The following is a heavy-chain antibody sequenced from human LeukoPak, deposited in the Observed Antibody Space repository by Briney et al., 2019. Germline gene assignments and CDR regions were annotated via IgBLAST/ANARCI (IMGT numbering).Heavy chain of an antibody. V-gene: IGHV3-23*01. Sequence: GGSLRLSCAASGFTFSTYAMSWVRQAPGKGLEWVASISSRGELTFHADSMKGRFTISRDNSQNTLYLQMSSLRAEDTAIYYCAKDRPNYYGSNGHYYRRDGDSWGQGTLVTVSS. CDR3: AKDRPNYYGSNGHYYRRDGDS. CDR1: GFTFSTYA. J-gene: IGHJ5*01. CDR2: ISSRGELT. D-gene: IGHD3-22*01.